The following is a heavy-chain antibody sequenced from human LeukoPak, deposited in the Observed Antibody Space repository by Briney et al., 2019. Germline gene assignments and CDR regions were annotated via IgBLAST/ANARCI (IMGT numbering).Heavy chain of an antibody. CDR1: GFTVSDAW. V-gene: IGHV3-15*01. CDR2: IRSRSNGGTV. Sequence: GGSLRLSCAVSGFTVSDAWLSWVRQTPGKGLEWVGRIRSRSNGGTVDYAAPVKGRFSISRDDSKNTLILQMNRLRSEETAFFYCPTGPYCGYGCYQDYWGQGTLVTVSP. D-gene: IGHD2-21*01. J-gene: IGHJ4*02. CDR3: PTGPYCGYGCYQDY.